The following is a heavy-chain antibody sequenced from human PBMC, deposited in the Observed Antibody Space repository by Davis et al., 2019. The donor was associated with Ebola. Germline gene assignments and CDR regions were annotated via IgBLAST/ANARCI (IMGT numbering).Heavy chain of an antibody. Sequence: AASVKVSCKASGYTFTNYYMHWVRQAPGQGLEWMGIINPSGGSTTYAQKFQGGVTMTRDTSTSTVYLELSSLRSEDTAVFYCARESIYGDSVDFDYWGQGTLVIVSS. CDR2: INPSGGST. CDR3: ARESIYGDSVDFDY. V-gene: IGHV1-46*01. CDR1: GYTFTNYY. D-gene: IGHD4-17*01. J-gene: IGHJ4*02.